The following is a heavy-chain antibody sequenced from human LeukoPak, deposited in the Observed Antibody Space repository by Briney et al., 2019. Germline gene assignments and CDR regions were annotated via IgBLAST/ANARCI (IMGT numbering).Heavy chain of an antibody. CDR2: INPNSGGT. CDR3: ARRYDFWSGYMVLGY. J-gene: IGHJ4*02. CDR1: GYTFTGYY. D-gene: IGHD3-3*01. V-gene: IGHV1-2*02. Sequence: ASVKVSCKASGYTFTGYYMHWVRQAPGQGLEWMGWINPNSGGTNYAQKFQGRVTMTGDTSISTAYMELSRLRSDDTAVYYCARRYDFWSGYMVLGYWGQGTLVTVSS.